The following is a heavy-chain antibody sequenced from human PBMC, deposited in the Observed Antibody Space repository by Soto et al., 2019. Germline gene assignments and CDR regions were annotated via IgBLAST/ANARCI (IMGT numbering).Heavy chain of an antibody. CDR3: ARRYGYYFDY. CDR1: GGSISSLY. V-gene: IGHV4-59*08. J-gene: IGHJ4*02. CDR2: IYYSGST. Sequence: SQTLSLTCPVSGGSISSLYWSCIRQPPGKGLEWIGYIYYSGSTNYNPSLKSRVTISVDTSKNQLSLKLSSVTAADTAVYYCARRYGYYFDYWGQGTLVTVSS. D-gene: IGHD4-17*01.